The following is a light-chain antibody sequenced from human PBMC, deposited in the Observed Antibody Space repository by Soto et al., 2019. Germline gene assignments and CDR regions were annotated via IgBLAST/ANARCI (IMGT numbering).Light chain of an antibody. J-gene: IGLJ1*01. CDR2: TNT. Sequence: QSVLTQPPSVSGAPGQRITISCTGSTSNFGPLSGIHWYQQLPGRAPKLLIYTNTHRPSGVPDRFSGSKSGTSASLAISGLRSEDEADYYCAAWDDSLSGPSYVFGTGTKVTVL. CDR1: TSNFGPLS. V-gene: IGLV1-47*02. CDR3: AAWDDSLSGPSYV.